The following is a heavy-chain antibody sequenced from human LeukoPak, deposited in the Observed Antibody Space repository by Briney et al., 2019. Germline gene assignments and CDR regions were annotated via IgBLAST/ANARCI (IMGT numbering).Heavy chain of an antibody. Sequence: SETLSLTCTVSGGSISSSTYYWDWIRQPPGKGLEWIGNFYNSGSTNYNPSLRSRVTVSVHTSKNQLSLKLSSVTAADTAVYYCARQWLVSPLFDYWGQGTLVTVSS. J-gene: IGHJ4*02. V-gene: IGHV4-39*01. CDR2: FYNSGST. CDR3: ARQWLVSPLFDY. D-gene: IGHD6-19*01. CDR1: GGSISSSTYY.